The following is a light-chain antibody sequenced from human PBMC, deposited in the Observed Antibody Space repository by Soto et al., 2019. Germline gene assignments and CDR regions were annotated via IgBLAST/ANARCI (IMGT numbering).Light chain of an antibody. J-gene: IGLJ1*01. CDR1: NIGSKS. CDR2: YDS. Sequence: SYELTQPPSVSVAPGKTARITCGGNNIGSKSVPWYQQKPGQAPVLVIYYDSDRPSGIPERFSGSNSGNTATLTISRVEAGDEPDYYCQVWDSSSDHYGFGTGTKVTVL. CDR3: QVWDSSSDHYG. V-gene: IGLV3-21*04.